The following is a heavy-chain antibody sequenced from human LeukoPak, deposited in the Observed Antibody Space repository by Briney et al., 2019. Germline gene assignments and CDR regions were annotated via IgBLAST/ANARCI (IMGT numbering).Heavy chain of an antibody. V-gene: IGHV3-43*02. Sequence: PGGSLRLSCAASGFTFDDYAMHWVRQAPGKGLEWVSLISGDGGSTYYADSVKGRFTISRDNSKNSLYLQMNSLRTEDTALYYCAKDIRGCRGDNCYPSFDYWGQGTLVTVSS. CDR1: GFTFDDYA. CDR2: ISGDGGST. CDR3: AKDIRGCRGDNCYPSFDY. D-gene: IGHD7-27*01. J-gene: IGHJ4*02.